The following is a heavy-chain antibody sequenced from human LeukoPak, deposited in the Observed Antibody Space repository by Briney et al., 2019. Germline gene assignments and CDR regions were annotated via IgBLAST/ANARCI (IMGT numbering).Heavy chain of an antibody. D-gene: IGHD6-19*01. CDR2: ISFDGANK. J-gene: IGHJ6*02. CDR3: AKDLAVADPFFGMDV. V-gene: IGHV3-30*18. CDR1: GFTFSTFA. Sequence: GGSLRLSCEGSGFTFSTFAMHWVRQAPGKGLEWVAAISFDGANKYYGDSVKGRFTISKDNSKKTLYLQMSSLRAEDTAVYYCAKDLAVADPFFGMDVWGQGTTVTVSS.